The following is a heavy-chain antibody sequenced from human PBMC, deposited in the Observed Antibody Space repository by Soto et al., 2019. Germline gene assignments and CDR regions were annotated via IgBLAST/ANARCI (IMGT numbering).Heavy chain of an antibody. V-gene: IGHV1-2*02. CDR3: ARNYYDSSDRDYLAF. D-gene: IGHD3-22*01. Sequence: ASVKVSCKASGYTFTSYYIHWVRQAPGQGLEWMGWINPITGGTNYAPKFQGRVTMTRDTSITTAYMELSRLRSDDTAVYYCARNYYDSSDRDYLAFWGQGTPVSGSS. CDR1: GYTFTSYY. CDR2: INPITGGT. J-gene: IGHJ1*01.